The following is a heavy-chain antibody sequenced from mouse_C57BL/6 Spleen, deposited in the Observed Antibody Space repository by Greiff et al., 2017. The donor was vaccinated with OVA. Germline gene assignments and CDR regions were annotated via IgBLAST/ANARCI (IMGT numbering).Heavy chain of an antibody. CDR1: GYTFTSYW. J-gene: IGHJ4*01. D-gene: IGHD1-1*01. V-gene: IGHV1-50*01. CDR3: ARRGLRRDYYAMDY. CDR2: LDPSDSYT. Sequence: QVQLQQPGAELVKPGASVKLSCKASGYTFTSYWMQWVKQRPGQGLEWIGELDPSDSYTNYNQKFKGKATLTVDTSSSTAYMQLSSLTSEDSAVYYCARRGLRRDYYAMDYWGQGTSVTVSS.